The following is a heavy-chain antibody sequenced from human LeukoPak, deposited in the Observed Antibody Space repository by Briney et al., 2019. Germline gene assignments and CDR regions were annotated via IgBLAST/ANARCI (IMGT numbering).Heavy chain of an antibody. CDR3: ARGFIPGIAAAGTGSVGWFDR. J-gene: IGHJ5*02. CDR2: ISSSGSTI. Sequence: GGSVRLSCAASGFTFSSYEMNWVRQAPGKGLEWVSYISSSGSTIYYADSVKGRFTISRDNAKNSLYLQMNSLRAEDTAVYYCARGFIPGIAAAGTGSVGWFDRWGHGILVSVSS. V-gene: IGHV3-48*03. CDR1: GFTFSSYE. D-gene: IGHD6-13*01.